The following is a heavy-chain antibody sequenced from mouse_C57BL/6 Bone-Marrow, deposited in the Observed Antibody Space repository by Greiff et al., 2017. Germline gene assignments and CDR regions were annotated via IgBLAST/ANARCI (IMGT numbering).Heavy chain of an antibody. V-gene: IGHV5-4*03. CDR2: ISDGGSYT. CDR3: ARIYYYGRFDY. CDR1: GFTFSTYA. Sequence: EVKLVESGGGLVKPGGSLKLSCAASGFTFSTYAMSWVRQTPEKRLEWVATISDGGSYTYYPDTVKGRFTISRDNAKNNLYLQMSHLKAGDTAMYYCARIYYYGRFDYGGQGTTRTVSA. D-gene: IGHD1-1*01. J-gene: IGHJ2*01.